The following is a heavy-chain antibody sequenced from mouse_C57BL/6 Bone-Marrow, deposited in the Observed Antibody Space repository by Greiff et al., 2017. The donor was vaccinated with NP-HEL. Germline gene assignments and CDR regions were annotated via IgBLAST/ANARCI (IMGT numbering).Heavy chain of an antibody. Sequence: VKLQQSGAELVRPGTSVKMSCKASGYTFTNYWIGWAKQRPGHGLEWIGDIYPGGGYTNYNEKFKGKATLTADKSSSTAYMQFSSLTSEDSAIYYCARDGSNYGGAMDYWGQGTSVTVSS. D-gene: IGHD2-5*01. J-gene: IGHJ4*01. V-gene: IGHV1-63*01. CDR2: IYPGGGYT. CDR3: ARDGSNYGGAMDY. CDR1: GYTFTNYW.